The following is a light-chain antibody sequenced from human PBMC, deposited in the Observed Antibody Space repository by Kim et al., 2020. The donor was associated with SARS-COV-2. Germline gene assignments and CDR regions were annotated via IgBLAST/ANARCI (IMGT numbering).Light chain of an antibody. CDR1: QSISTW. Sequence: DIQMTQSPSTLSASVGYRVTISCRASQSISTWLAWYQQKPGKAPKLLIYKTSTLESGVPSRFSGSGSGTEFTLTISSLQPDDLATYYCQQYESYILTFGPGTKVDIK. V-gene: IGKV1-5*03. CDR3: QQYESYILT. J-gene: IGKJ3*01. CDR2: KTS.